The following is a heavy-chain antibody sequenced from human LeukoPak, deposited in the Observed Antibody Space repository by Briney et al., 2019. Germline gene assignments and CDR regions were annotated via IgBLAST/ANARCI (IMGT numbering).Heavy chain of an antibody. CDR1: GFTFSTYA. V-gene: IGHV3-23*01. J-gene: IGHJ4*02. D-gene: IGHD1-7*01. CDR3: ARVRNWNYRDFDY. Sequence: GGSMRLSCAASGFTFSTYAMSWVRQAPGKRLEWVSGISASGNSPYYADSVKGRFIISRDNSKNTQFLQMNSLRGEDSALYYCARVRNWNYRDFDYWGQGTLVTVSS. CDR2: ISASGNSP.